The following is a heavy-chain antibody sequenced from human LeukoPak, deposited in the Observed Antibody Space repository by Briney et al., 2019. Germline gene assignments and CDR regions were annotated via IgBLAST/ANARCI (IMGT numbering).Heavy chain of an antibody. CDR3: ASGNVEYSSSPPLDY. J-gene: IGHJ4*02. V-gene: IGHV4-39*01. Sequence: PSETLSLTCTVSGGSISSSSYYWGWIRQPPGKGLEWIGSIYYSGSTYYNPSLKSRVTISVDTSKNQFSLKLSSVTAADTAVYYCASGNVEYSSSPPLDYGGQGTLVTVPS. D-gene: IGHD6-6*01. CDR1: GGSISSSSYY. CDR2: IYYSGST.